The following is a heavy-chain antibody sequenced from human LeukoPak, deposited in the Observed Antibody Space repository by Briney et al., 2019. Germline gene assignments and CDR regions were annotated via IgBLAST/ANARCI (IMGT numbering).Heavy chain of an antibody. J-gene: IGHJ4*02. CDR1: GGSFSGYY. Sequence: SETLSLTCAVYGGSFSGYYWSWIRQPPGKGLEWIGEINHSGSTNYNPSLKSRVTISVDTSKNQLSLKLSSVTAADTAVYYCARVASQNQITMLDYWGQGTLVTVSS. CDR3: ARVASQNQITMLDY. CDR2: INHSGST. V-gene: IGHV4-34*01. D-gene: IGHD3-10*01.